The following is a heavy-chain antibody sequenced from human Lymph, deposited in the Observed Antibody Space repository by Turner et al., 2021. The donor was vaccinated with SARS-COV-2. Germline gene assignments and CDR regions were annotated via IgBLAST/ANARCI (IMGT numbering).Heavy chain of an antibody. CDR1: GIIVRRNY. CDR3: ARDLGTYGMDV. J-gene: IGHJ6*02. V-gene: IGHV3-53*02. D-gene: IGHD6-13*01. CDR2: IYSGGTT. Sequence: EVQLVETGGGLIQPGGSLRLSCAASGIIVRRNYMNWVRQAPGKGLECVSVIYSGGTTYYADSVKGRFTISRDNSKNTLYLQMNSLRVEDTAVYYCARDLGTYGMDVWGQGTTVTVSS.